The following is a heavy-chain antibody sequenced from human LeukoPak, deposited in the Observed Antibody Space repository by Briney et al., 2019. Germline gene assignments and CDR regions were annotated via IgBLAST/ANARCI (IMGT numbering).Heavy chain of an antibody. V-gene: IGHV1-2*02. J-gene: IGHJ4*02. CDR1: GYTFTGYY. D-gene: IGHD3-9*01. Sequence: ASVKVSCKASGYTFTGYYMHWVRQAPGQGLEWMGWINPNSGGTNYAQKFQGRVTMTRDTSISTAYMELSRLRSDDTAVYYCARDFDWLIILSYWGQGTLVTVSS. CDR3: ARDFDWLIILSY. CDR2: INPNSGGT.